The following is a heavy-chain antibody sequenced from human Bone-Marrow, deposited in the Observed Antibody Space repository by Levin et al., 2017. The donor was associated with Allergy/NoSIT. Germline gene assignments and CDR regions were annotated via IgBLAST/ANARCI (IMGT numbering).Heavy chain of an antibody. D-gene: IGHD1-26*01. Sequence: GSLRLSCAVYGGSFSGYYWSWIRQPPGKGLEWIGEINHSGSTNYNPSLKSRVTISVDTSKNQFSLKLSSVTAADTAVYYCARLRQWAPDYWGQGTLVTVSS. J-gene: IGHJ4*02. CDR3: ARLRQWAPDY. CDR2: INHSGST. CDR1: GGSFSGYY. V-gene: IGHV4-34*01.